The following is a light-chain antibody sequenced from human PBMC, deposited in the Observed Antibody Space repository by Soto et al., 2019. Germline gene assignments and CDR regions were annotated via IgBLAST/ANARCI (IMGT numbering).Light chain of an antibody. CDR3: QQRESWLRT. J-gene: IGKJ4*01. CDR2: QTS. Sequence: DIVLTQSPATLSSSPGDRVTLSCRASQYINTRLAWYQHRPGQAPRLLIYQTSLMTAGIPARFSASGSGTDFTLTISNVQPEDFGLYYCQQRESWLRTFGRGTKVEI. CDR1: QYINTR. V-gene: IGKV3-11*01.